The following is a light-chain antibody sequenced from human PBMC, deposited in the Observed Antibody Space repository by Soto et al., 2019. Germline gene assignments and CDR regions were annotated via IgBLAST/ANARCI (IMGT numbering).Light chain of an antibody. CDR3: QQYNNWPPYT. Sequence: EIVMTQSPATLSVSPGERATLSCRASQSVSSNLAWYQQKPGQAPRLLIYVASTRATGIPARFSGSGSGTEFTLTISSLQSEDFAVYYCQQYNNWPPYTCCQVTKLEIK. V-gene: IGKV3-15*01. J-gene: IGKJ2*01. CDR2: VAS. CDR1: QSVSSN.